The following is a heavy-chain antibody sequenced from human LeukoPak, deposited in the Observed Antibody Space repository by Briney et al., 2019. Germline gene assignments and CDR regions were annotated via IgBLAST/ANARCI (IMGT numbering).Heavy chain of an antibody. Sequence: SETLSLTCTVSGGSISSYYWSWIRQPPGKGLEWIGYIYYSGSTNYNPSLKSRVTISVDTSKNQFSLKLSSVTAADTAVYYCARWTPIKVVDIWGQGTMVTVSS. V-gene: IGHV4-59*01. CDR3: ARWTPIKVVDI. CDR2: IYYSGST. CDR1: GGSISSYY. J-gene: IGHJ3*02. D-gene: IGHD5-24*01.